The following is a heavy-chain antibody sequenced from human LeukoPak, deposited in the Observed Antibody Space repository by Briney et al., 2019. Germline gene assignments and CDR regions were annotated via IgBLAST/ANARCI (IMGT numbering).Heavy chain of an antibody. D-gene: IGHD6-13*01. J-gene: IGHJ4*02. CDR3: ARDSSNSKFDY. V-gene: IGHV3-74*01. Sequence: GGSLRLSCAASGFTFSGYWMHWVRQAPGKGLVWVSRINPDGSTTNYADSVKGRFTISRDDAKNTLYLQMDGLRAEDTAVYYCARDSSNSKFDYWGQGTLVSVSS. CDR1: GFTFSGYW. CDR2: INPDGSTT.